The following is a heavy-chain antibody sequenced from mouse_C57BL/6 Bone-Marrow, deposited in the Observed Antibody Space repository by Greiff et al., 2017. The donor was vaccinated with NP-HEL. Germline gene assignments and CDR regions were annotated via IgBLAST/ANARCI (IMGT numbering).Heavy chain of an antibody. CDR1: GYTFTDYE. CDR3: TRLNYGSSYGFAY. J-gene: IGHJ3*01. CDR2: IDPETGGT. Sequence: VKLQESGAELVRPGASVTLSCKASGYTFTDYEMHWVKQTPVHGLEWIGAIDPETGGTAYNQKFKGKAILTADKSSSTAYMELRSLTSEDSAVYYCTRLNYGSSYGFAYWGQGTLVTVSA. D-gene: IGHD1-1*01. V-gene: IGHV1-15*01.